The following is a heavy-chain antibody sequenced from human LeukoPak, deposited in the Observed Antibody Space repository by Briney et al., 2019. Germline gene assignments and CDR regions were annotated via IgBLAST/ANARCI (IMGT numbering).Heavy chain of an antibody. CDR2: IKQDGSEK. CDR3: ARDGFRILTGYYSYYYYGMDV. V-gene: IGHV3-7*01. CDR1: GFTFSSYW. Sequence: GGSLRLSCAASGFTFSSYWMSWVRQAPGKGLEWVANIKQDGSEKYYVGSVKGRFTISRGNAKNSLYLQMNSLRAEDTAVYYCARDGFRILTGYYSYYYYGMDVWGQGTTVTVSS. D-gene: IGHD3-9*01. J-gene: IGHJ6*02.